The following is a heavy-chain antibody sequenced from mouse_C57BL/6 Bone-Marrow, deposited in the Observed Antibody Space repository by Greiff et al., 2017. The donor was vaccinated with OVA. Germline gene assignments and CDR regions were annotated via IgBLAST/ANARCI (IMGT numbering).Heavy chain of an antibody. D-gene: IGHD6-5*01. CDR1: GYTFTDYE. Sequence: QVQLQQSGAELVRPGASVTLSCKASGYTFTDYEMHWVKQTPVHGLEWIGAIDPETGGTAYNQKFKGKAILTADKSSSTAYMELRSLTSEDSAVYYCTRWAYEEVYFDYWGQGTTLTVSS. CDR2: IDPETGGT. CDR3: TRWAYEEVYFDY. J-gene: IGHJ2*01. V-gene: IGHV1-15*01.